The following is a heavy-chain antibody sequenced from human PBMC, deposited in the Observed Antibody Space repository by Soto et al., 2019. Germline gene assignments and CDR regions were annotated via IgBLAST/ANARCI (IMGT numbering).Heavy chain of an antibody. CDR3: ARVGGIVLMVYAKNWFDH. J-gene: IGHJ5*02. CDR2: INPNSGGT. Sequence: XSVKVSCEASVYTFTCYYLNWVRQAPGQWSEWMGWINPNSGGTNYAQKFQGRVTMTRDTSISTAYMELSRLRSDDTAVYYGARVGGIVLMVYAKNWFDHWGQGTLVTVSS. CDR1: VYTFTCYY. V-gene: IGHV1-2*02. D-gene: IGHD2-8*01.